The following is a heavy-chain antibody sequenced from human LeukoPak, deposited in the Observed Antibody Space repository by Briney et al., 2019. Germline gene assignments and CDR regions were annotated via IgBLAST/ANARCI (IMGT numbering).Heavy chain of an antibody. CDR3: MSGVGY. D-gene: IGHD3-10*01. CDR2: IKPDGSAT. CDR1: GFTFSGDW. V-gene: IGHV3-7*01. J-gene: IGHJ4*02. Sequence: TGGSLGLSCAASGFTFSGDWMNWIRQAPGEGLEWLANIKPDGSATYYVDSMKGRFTISRDNARNPAYLQMNSLRADDTAVYYCMSGVGYWGLGTLVTVSS.